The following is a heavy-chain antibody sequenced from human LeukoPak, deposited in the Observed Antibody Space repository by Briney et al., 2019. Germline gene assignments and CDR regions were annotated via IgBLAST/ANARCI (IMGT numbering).Heavy chain of an antibody. CDR2: IDPNNGGT. CDR1: GYTLTGYY. Sequence: GASVKVSCKAAGYTLTGYYMHWGRQAPGQGLEWMGWIDPNNGGTNYAQKFQGRVPMTRDTSISTAYLEMSRLSSDDPAVSFCARADWYQPVLSLDYWGQGTLVTVSS. J-gene: IGHJ4*02. V-gene: IGHV1-2*02. D-gene: IGHD2-2*01. CDR3: ARADWYQPVLSLDY.